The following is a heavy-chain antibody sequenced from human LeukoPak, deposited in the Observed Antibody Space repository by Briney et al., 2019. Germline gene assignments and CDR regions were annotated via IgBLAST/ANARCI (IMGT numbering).Heavy chain of an antibody. J-gene: IGHJ6*02. CDR2: IYNSGTT. D-gene: IGHD1-1*01. CDR1: GGSIRNSSFY. V-gene: IGHV4-39*07. Sequence: PSETLSLTCAVSGGSIRNSSFYWGWIRQPPGKGLEWIASIYNSGTTYYNPSIKSRITIFVDTSKNQVSLKLSSVTAADTAVYYCARDTRGSYYYYGMDVWGQGTTVTVSS. CDR3: ARDTRGSYYYYGMDV.